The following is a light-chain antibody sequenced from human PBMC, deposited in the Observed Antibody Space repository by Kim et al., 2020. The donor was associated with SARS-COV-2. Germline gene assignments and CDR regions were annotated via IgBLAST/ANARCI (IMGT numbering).Light chain of an antibody. J-gene: IGLJ2*01. CDR2: DKN. CDR3: NSRDSSGNHVV. Sequence: ALGQTVSVTCKGDSLRSYYASWYQQKPGQAPVLVIYDKNNRPSGIPDRFSGSSSGNTASLTITGAQAEDEADYYCNSRDSSGNHVVFGGGTQLTVL. CDR1: SLRSYY. V-gene: IGLV3-19*01.